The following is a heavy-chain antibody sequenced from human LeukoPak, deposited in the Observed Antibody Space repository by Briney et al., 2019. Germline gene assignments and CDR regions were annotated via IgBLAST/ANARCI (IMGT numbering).Heavy chain of an antibody. J-gene: IGHJ4*02. Sequence: ASVKVSCKASGYTFTSYGISWVRQAPGQGLEWMGWISAYNGNTNYAQKLQGRVTMTTDTSTSTAYMELRSLRSDDTAVYYCARERVWDSSGPPPDYWGQGTLVTVSS. CDR2: ISAYNGNT. D-gene: IGHD3-22*01. V-gene: IGHV1-18*01. CDR3: ARERVWDSSGPPPDY. CDR1: GYTFTSYG.